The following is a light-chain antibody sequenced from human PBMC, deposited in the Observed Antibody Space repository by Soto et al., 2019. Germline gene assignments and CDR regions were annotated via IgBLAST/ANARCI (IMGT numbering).Light chain of an antibody. CDR1: QTVSSYY. J-gene: IGKJ1*01. CDR3: QHYGRSRT. V-gene: IGKV3-20*01. CDR2: DAS. Sequence: GETATVSSRGRQTVSSYYLAWYQQTPGQAPRLLIYDASSSATSTHDSFSGSGSGTDFTTTISRVEPEDFAVYYCQHYGRSRTFGQGTKVDIK.